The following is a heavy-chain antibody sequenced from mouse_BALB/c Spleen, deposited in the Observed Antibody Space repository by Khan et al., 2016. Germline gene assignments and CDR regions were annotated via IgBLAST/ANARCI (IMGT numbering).Heavy chain of an antibody. J-gene: IGHJ3*01. CDR2: IWGDGST. CDR3: ASYYDYDGGFAY. V-gene: IGHV2-6-7*01. CDR1: GFSITGFA. Sequence: QVQLKESGPGLVAPSQSLSITCTVSGFSITGFAVNWVRQPPGKGLEWLGVIWGDGSTDYDSALKSRLSIGKDDSKSQVFLKMNSLQTDDTARYYCASYYDYDGGFAYWGQGTLVTVSA. D-gene: IGHD2-4*01.